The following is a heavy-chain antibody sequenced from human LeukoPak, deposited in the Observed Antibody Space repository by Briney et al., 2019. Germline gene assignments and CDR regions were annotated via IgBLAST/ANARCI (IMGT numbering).Heavy chain of an antibody. J-gene: IGHJ4*02. CDR1: GGTFSSYA. D-gene: IGHD6-13*01. Sequence: ASVKVSCKASGGTFSSYAISWVRQAPGQGLEWMGGIIPIFGTANYAQKFQGRVTITADESTSTAYMELSSLRSEDTAVYYCAREREERGAAAGTRYFDYWGQGTLVTVSS. V-gene: IGHV1-69*13. CDR2: IIPIFGTA. CDR3: AREREERGAAAGTRYFDY.